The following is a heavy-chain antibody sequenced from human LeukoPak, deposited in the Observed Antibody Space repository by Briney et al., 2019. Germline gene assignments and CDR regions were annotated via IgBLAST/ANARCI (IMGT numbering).Heavy chain of an antibody. J-gene: IGHJ4*02. Sequence: GGSLRLSCAASGFTFNDYEMTWVRQAPGKGLEWISYISSNGRTRSYADSVKGRFTISRDNAKNSLFLQMGSLRAEDTAVYYCARRAGAYSHPYDYWGQGTLVTVSS. D-gene: IGHD4/OR15-4a*01. CDR3: ARRAGAYSHPYDY. CDR2: ISSNGRTR. CDR1: GFTFNDYE. V-gene: IGHV3-48*03.